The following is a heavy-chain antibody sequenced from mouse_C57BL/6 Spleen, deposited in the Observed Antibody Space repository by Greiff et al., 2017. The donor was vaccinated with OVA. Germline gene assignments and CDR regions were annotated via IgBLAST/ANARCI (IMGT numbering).Heavy chain of an antibody. CDR1: GYTFTDYE. CDR3: TREVGWFAY. CDR2: IDPETGGT. Sequence: VQLVESGAELVRPGASVTLSCKASGYTFTDYEMHWVKQTPVHGLDWIGAIDPETGGTAYNQKFKGKAILTADKSSSTAYMELRSLTSEDSAVYYCTREVGWFAYWGQGTLVTVSA. D-gene: IGHD1-1*02. J-gene: IGHJ3*01. V-gene: IGHV1-15*01.